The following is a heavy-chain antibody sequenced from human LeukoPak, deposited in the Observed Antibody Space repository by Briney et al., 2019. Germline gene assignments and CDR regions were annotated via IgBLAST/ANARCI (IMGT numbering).Heavy chain of an antibody. CDR2: IYPDDSDA. D-gene: IGHD6-19*01. Sequence: GESLKISCKGSEYTFNNYWIGWVRQMPGKGLEWMGIIYPDDSDARYSPPFQGQVTISADKSISTAYLQWSSLKASDTAIYYCARAAVEPTIYYFDYWGQGTQVTVSS. J-gene: IGHJ4*02. V-gene: IGHV5-51*01. CDR3: ARAAVEPTIYYFDY. CDR1: EYTFNNYW.